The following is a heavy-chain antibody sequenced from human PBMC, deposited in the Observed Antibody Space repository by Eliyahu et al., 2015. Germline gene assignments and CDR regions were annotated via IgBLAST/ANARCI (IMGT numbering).Heavy chain of an antibody. CDR2: INPDGSDK. CDR3: ARNLGRQVRGLISPYYFDY. V-gene: IGHV3-7*01. Sequence: LEWVANINPDGSDKYYVDSVKGRVTVSRDNTKNSLFLHMNSLSAEDMAVYYCARNLGRQVRGLISPYYFDYWGQGTLVTVSS. J-gene: IGHJ4*02. D-gene: IGHD3-10*01.